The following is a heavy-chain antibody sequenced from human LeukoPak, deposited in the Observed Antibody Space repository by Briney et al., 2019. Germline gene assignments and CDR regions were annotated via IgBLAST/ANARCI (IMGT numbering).Heavy chain of an antibody. CDR1: GFNFDNYA. J-gene: IGHJ4*02. D-gene: IGHD4-17*01. CDR2: VSFDGRTQ. V-gene: IGHV3-30*04. Sequence: GGSLRLSCAGSGFNFDNYALNWVRQAPGKGLEWVAIVSFDGRTQDYADSVKGRFTVSRDNSKNTFSLEMNGLRIEDTAVYYCAREAYGDYLGYWGQGTLVTVSS. CDR3: AREAYGDYLGY.